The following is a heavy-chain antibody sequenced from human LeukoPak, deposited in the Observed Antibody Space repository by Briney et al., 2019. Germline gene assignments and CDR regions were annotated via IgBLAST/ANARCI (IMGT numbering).Heavy chain of an antibody. CDR3: ARGYCRSTSCHEPPLYGMDV. D-gene: IGHD2-2*01. Sequence: RASVKVSCKASGYTFTNYGFSWVRQAPGQGLEWMGWISTYSGNTNYAQQLRGRVTMTTDTSTSTVYMELRSLRSDDTAVYYCARGYCRSTSCHEPPLYGMDVWGQGTTVTVS. V-gene: IGHV1-18*04. CDR2: ISTYSGNT. CDR1: GYTFTNYG. J-gene: IGHJ6*02.